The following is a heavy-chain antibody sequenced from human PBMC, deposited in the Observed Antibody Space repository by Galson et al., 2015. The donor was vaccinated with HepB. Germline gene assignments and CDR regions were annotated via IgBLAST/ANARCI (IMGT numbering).Heavy chain of an antibody. V-gene: IGHV4-61*02. J-gene: IGHJ5*02. CDR2: IYTSGST. CDR3: ARGEYSTAHDPRQKYNWFDP. CDR1: GGSISSGSYY. D-gene: IGHD2/OR15-2a*01. Sequence: TLSLTCTVSGGSISSGSYYWSWIRQPAGKGLEWIGRIYTSGSTNYNPSLKSRVTMSVDTSKNQFSLKLSSVTAADTAVYYCARGEYSTAHDPRQKYNWFDPWGQGTLVTVSS.